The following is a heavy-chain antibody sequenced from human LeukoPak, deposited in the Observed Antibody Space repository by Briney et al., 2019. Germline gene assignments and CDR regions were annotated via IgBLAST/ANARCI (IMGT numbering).Heavy chain of an antibody. J-gene: IGHJ4*02. CDR3: ARTSKTTGYSSGWSFDY. D-gene: IGHD6-19*01. CDR2: IIPIFGTA. V-gene: IGHV1-69*13. Sequence: SVKVSCKASGGTFSSYAISWVRQAPGQGLEWMGGIIPIFGTANYAQKFQGRVTIAADESTSTAYMELSSLRSEDTAVYYCARTSKTTGYSSGWSFDYWGQGTLVTVSS. CDR1: GGTFSSYA.